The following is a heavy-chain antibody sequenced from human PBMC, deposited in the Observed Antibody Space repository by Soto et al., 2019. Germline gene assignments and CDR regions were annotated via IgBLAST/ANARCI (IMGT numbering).Heavy chain of an antibody. CDR3: ARTCRSGGSCYLEY. CDR1: GYSFSSFG. D-gene: IGHD2-15*01. J-gene: IGHJ4*02. V-gene: IGHV1-18*01. Sequence: GASMKVSCKASGYSFSSFGISWVRRAPGQGLEWVGWVSVPSGDTSSAQNFQGRVTVTTDTSTSTAYMEVGSLRSDDTAVYYCARTCRSGGSCYLEYWGEGTLVTVSS. CDR2: VSVPSGDT.